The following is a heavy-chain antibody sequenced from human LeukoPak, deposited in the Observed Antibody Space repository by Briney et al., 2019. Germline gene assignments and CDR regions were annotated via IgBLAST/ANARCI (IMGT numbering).Heavy chain of an antibody. CDR2: IYYSGST. CDR3: ARVGSWYYFDY. D-gene: IGHD6-13*01. CDR1: GGSISSSSYY. Sequence: SETLSLTCTVSGGSISSSSYYWGWIRQPPGKGLEWIGSIYYSGSTYHNPSLKSRVTISVDTSKNQFSLNLSSVTAADTAVYYCARVGSWYYFDYWGQGILVTVSS. V-gene: IGHV4-39*07. J-gene: IGHJ4*02.